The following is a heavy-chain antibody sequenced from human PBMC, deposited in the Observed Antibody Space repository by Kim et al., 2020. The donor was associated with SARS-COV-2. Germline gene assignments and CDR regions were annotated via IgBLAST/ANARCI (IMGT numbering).Heavy chain of an antibody. CDR3: ARERLYFDY. Sequence: GRTHYNPARKSRVTMSVDTSKNQFSLKLSSVTAADTAVYYCARERLYFDYWGQGTLVTVSS. J-gene: IGHJ4*02. CDR2: GRT. V-gene: IGHV4-4*07.